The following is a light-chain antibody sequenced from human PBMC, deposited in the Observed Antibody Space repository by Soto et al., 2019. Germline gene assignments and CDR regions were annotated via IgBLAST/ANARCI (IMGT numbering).Light chain of an antibody. Sequence: EIVMTQSPATLSVSPGERGTLSCRASQSVNSNLAWYQLKPGQAPRLLIYGASTRAAGIPARFSGSEFGTEFHLAIRSLQSEDLAVYYCKQYDTWPPVTFGQGTKVDIK. CDR1: QSVNSN. CDR2: GAS. CDR3: KQYDTWPPVT. J-gene: IGKJ1*01. V-gene: IGKV3-15*01.